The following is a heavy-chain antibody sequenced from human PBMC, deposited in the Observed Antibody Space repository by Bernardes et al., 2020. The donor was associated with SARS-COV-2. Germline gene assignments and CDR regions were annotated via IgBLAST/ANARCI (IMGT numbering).Heavy chain of an antibody. J-gene: IGHJ6*02. CDR1: GFTFSSYA. CDR3: AKDLPITIFGVVIMGGMDV. Sequence: GGSLRLSCAASGFTFSSYAMSGVRQAPGKGREWVSAISGSGGSTSSAASVKGRFTISRDNSKNTLYLQMNSLRAEDTAVYYCAKDLPITIFGVVIMGGMDVWGQGTTVTVSS. CDR2: ISGSGGST. D-gene: IGHD3-3*01. V-gene: IGHV3-23*01.